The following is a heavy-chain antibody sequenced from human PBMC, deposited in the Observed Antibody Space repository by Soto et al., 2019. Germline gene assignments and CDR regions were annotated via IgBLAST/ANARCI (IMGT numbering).Heavy chain of an antibody. Sequence: QVQLVESGGGVVQPGRSLRLSCAASGFMFSLYDIHWVRQAPGKGLEWVSVSYDGGYKYYAESVKGRFTISRDNSRNILYLQVDGLTAEDTAVYSCARDDLDVKGGSRTVGSGPVGDLWGRGTLVTVSS. D-gene: IGHD4-4*01. V-gene: IGHV3-30*03. CDR3: ARDDLDVKGGSRTVGSGPVGDL. CDR2: SYDGGYK. J-gene: IGHJ5*02. CDR1: GFMFSLYD.